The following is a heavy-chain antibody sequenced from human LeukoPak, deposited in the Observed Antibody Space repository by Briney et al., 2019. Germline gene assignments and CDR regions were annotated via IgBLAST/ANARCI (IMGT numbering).Heavy chain of an antibody. CDR2: IIPIFGTA. D-gene: IGHD2-2*02. J-gene: IGHJ5*02. V-gene: IGHV1-69*13. CDR3: ASPDQYQLPYDP. Sequence: ASVKVSCKASGGTFSSYSISWVRQAPGQGLEWMGGIIPIFGTANYAQKSQGRVTTTADESTSTAYMELSSLRSEDTAVYYCASPDQYQLPYDPWGQGTLVTVSS. CDR1: GGTFSSYS.